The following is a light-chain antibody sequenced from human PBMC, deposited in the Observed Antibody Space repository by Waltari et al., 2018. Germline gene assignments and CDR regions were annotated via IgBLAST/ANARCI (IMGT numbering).Light chain of an antibody. CDR3: QVWDGRSGHPVV. CDR1: NLWSKS. CDR2: YDS. J-gene: IGLJ1*01. Sequence: SYVLTQPPSVSVAPGKTATIPCGATNLWSKSVHWYQHKPGQAPVLVIFYDSDRPSGIPERFSGSNSGNTATLTITRVEAGDEADYYCQVWDGRSGHPVVFGTGTKVTVL. V-gene: IGLV3-21*04.